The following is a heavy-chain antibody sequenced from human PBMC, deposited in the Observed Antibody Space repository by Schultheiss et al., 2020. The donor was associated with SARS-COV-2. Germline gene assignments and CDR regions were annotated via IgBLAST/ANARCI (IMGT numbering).Heavy chain of an antibody. Sequence: GGSLRLSCAASGFTFSSYWMHWVRQAPGKGLVWVATISGGGRDTTLADSVKGRFTISRDNSKNTLYLQMSSLRTEDTAVYFCVKDRGGTWSFDFWGQGTLVTVSS. V-gene: IGHV3-30*18. CDR3: VKDRGGTWSFDF. CDR1: GFTFSSYW. D-gene: IGHD6-13*01. CDR2: ISGGGRDT. J-gene: IGHJ4*02.